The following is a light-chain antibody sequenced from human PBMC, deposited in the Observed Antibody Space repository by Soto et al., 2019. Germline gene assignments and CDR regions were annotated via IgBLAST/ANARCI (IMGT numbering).Light chain of an antibody. Sequence: DIQMTQSPSTLSASVGDRVTITCRASQSISSWLAWYQQKPGTAPKLLIYKATNLQSGVPSRFSGSGSGTEFTLIISGLQPDDSATYYCQQYTNTNNPWMFGQGTKVDIK. J-gene: IGKJ1*01. CDR1: QSISSW. V-gene: IGKV1-5*03. CDR3: QQYTNTNNPWM. CDR2: KAT.